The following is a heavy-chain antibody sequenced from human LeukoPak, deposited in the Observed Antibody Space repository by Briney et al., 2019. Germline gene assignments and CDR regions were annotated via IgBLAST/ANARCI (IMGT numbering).Heavy chain of an antibody. D-gene: IGHD3-3*01. V-gene: IGHV4-34*01. CDR1: GGSISGYY. J-gene: IGHJ4*02. CDR3: ARRSITIFGVVIPLTFDY. Sequence: PSETLSLTCTVSGGSISGYYWSWIRQPPGKGLEWIGEINHSGSTNYNPSLKSRVTISVDTSKNQFSLKLSSVTAADTAVYYCARRSITIFGVVIPLTFDYWGQGTLVTVSS. CDR2: INHSGST.